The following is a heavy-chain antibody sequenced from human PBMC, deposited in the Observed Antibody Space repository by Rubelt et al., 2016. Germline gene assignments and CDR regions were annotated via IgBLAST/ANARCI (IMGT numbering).Heavy chain of an antibody. CDR2: IRTYNGNT. V-gene: IGHV1-18*01. CDR3: ARGYCSSANCLFNWFDP. J-gene: IGHJ5*02. Sequence: QVQLVQSGAEVKKPGASVKVSCKASGYTFTTYGISWVRQAPGQGLEWMGWIRTYNGNTNYAQKLQGRVTMNTDTSTSTAYMELRSLSSDDTAMYFCARGYCSSANCLFNWFDPWGQGTLVTVSS. D-gene: IGHD2-2*01. CDR1: GYTFTTYG.